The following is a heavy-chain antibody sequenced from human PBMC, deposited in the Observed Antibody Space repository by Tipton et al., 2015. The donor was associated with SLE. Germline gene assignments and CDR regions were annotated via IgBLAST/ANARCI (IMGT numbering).Heavy chain of an antibody. D-gene: IGHD5-24*01. CDR2: ISSSGSTI. Sequence: SLRLSCAASGFTFSSYEMNWVRQAPGKGLEWASYISSSGSTIYYADSVKGRFTISRDNAKNSLYLQMNSLRAEDTAVYYCARGGGLEMATMVYCYFDLWGRGTLVTVSS. CDR3: ARGGGLEMATMVYCYFDL. CDR1: GFTFSSYE. J-gene: IGHJ2*01. V-gene: IGHV3-48*03.